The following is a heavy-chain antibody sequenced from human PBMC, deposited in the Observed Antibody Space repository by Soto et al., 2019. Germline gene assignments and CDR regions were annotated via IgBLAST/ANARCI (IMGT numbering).Heavy chain of an antibody. J-gene: IGHJ4*02. CDR1: GGSISSGDYY. Sequence: QVQLQESGPGLVKPSQTLSLTCTVSGGSISSGDYYWSWIRQPPGKGLEWIGYIYYSGSTYYNPSLKSRVTISVDTSKNQFSLKLSSVTAADTAVYYCAREKDYYDSIVGQEASWGQGTLVTVSS. V-gene: IGHV4-30-4*01. D-gene: IGHD3-22*01. CDR2: IYYSGST. CDR3: AREKDYYDSIVGQEAS.